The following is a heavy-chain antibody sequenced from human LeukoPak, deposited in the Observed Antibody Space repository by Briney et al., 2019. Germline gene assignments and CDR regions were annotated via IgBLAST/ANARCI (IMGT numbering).Heavy chain of an antibody. Sequence: PGGSLRLSCEASEFTFSSYALSWVRQAPGKGLEWVSVIYSGGSTYYADSVKGRFTISRDNSKNTLYLQMNSLRAEDTAVYYCARDKKTDDYYYYGMDVWGQGTTVTVSS. CDR3: ARDKKTDDYYYYGMDV. V-gene: IGHV3-66*01. J-gene: IGHJ6*02. CDR1: EFTFSSYA. CDR2: IYSGGST.